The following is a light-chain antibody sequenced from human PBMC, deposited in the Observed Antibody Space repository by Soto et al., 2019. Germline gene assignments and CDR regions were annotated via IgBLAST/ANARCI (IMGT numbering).Light chain of an antibody. J-gene: IGKJ1*01. CDR3: QQYSSSRT. CDR2: GGS. CDR1: QSVSSNH. V-gene: IGKV3-20*01. Sequence: DSVWTESPGTLSLSPGERATLSCRASQSVSSNHLAWYQQKPGQAPRLLIYGGSSRATGIPVRFSGSGSETDFTLTITRLEPEDFAVYYCQQYSSSRTFGQGTKVDIK.